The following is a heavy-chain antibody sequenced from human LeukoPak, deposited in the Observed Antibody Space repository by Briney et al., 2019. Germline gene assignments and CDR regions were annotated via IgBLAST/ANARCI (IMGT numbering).Heavy chain of an antibody. CDR3: GTYYYDSSGYSTQVLFDY. V-gene: IGHV5-51*01. CDR2: IYPGDSDT. J-gene: IGHJ4*02. D-gene: IGHD3-22*01. Sequence: GESLKISCKGSGYSFTSYWIGWVRQMPGKGLEWMGIIYPGDSDTRYSPSFQGQVTILADKSISTAYLQWSSLKASDTAMYYCGTYYYDSSGYSTQVLFDYWGQGTLVTVSS. CDR1: GYSFTSYW.